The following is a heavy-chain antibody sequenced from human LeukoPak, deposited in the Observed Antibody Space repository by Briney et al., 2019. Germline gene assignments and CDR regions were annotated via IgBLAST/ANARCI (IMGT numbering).Heavy chain of an antibody. V-gene: IGHV3-23*01. Sequence: GGSLRLSCAASGFTFSSYAMSWVRQAPGKGLEWVSAISGSGGSTYYADSVKGRFTISRDNSKNTLYLQMNSLRAEDMAVYYCAKDPAYSTVTLFDYWGQGTLVTVSS. D-gene: IGHD4-17*01. CDR1: GFTFSSYA. CDR3: AKDPAYSTVTLFDY. J-gene: IGHJ4*02. CDR2: ISGSGGST.